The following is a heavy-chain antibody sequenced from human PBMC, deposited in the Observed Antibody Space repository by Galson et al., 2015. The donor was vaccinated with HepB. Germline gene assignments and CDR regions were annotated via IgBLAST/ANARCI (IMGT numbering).Heavy chain of an antibody. CDR2: IRSKTDGGTT. CDR1: GFTFSNAW. CDR3: TTESCSGGSCYSLDI. Sequence: LRLSCAASGFTFSNAWMSWVRQAPGKGLEWVGRIRSKTDGGTTDYAAPVKGRFTISRDDSKNTLYLQMNSLKTEDTAVYYCTTESCSGGSCYSLDIWGQGTMVTVSS. V-gene: IGHV3-15*01. D-gene: IGHD2-15*01. J-gene: IGHJ3*02.